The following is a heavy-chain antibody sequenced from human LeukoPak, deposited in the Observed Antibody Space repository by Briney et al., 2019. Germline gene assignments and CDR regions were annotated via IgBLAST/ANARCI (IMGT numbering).Heavy chain of an antibody. V-gene: IGHV1-69*04. J-gene: IGHJ4*02. Sequence: ASVKVSCKASGGNFNSYGITWVRQAPGQGLEWMGRVVPILGIANYAQKFQGRVTITADKSTTIAYMELSSLRSEDTAVYYCARVSIVSYYYDSSGYDYWGQGTLVTVSS. CDR2: VVPILGIA. D-gene: IGHD3-22*01. CDR1: GGNFNSYG. CDR3: ARVSIVSYYYDSSGYDY.